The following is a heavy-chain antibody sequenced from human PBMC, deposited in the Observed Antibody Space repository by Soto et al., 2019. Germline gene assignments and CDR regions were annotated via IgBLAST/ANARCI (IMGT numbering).Heavy chain of an antibody. J-gene: IGHJ4*02. CDR2: ISSSSSYI. D-gene: IGHD1-26*01. CDR1: GFSFSSYS. V-gene: IGHV3-21*04. Sequence: GGSLRLSCAASGFSFSSYSINWVRQAPGKGLEWVSSISSSSSYIYYADSVKGRFTISRDNAKNSLYLQMNSLRAEDTAVYYCAKDISGSYYDYFDYWGQGTLVTVSS. CDR3: AKDISGSYYDYFDY.